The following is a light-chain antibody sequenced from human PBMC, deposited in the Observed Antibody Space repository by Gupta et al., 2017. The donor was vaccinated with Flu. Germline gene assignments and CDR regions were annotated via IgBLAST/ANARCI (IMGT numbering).Light chain of an antibody. CDR2: GAS. J-gene: IGKJ1*01. Sequence: EIVLPQSPGPLSLSPGERATLSCRASQSVRSSYLAWYQQKPGQAPRLLIYGASSRATGIPDRFSGSGSGTEFTLTISRLEPEDFAVYYCQQDASSPGTFGQWTKVEIK. CDR1: QSVRSSY. CDR3: QQDASSPGT. V-gene: IGKV3-20*01.